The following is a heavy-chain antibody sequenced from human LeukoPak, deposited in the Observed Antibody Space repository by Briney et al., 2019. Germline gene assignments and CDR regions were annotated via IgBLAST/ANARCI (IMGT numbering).Heavy chain of an antibody. CDR3: AREVSRRDFDGSHYYYGMDV. V-gene: IGHV3-30-3*01. CDR1: GFTFSSYA. CDR2: ISYDGSNK. J-gene: IGHJ6*02. D-gene: IGHD3-9*01. Sequence: GGSLRLSCAASGFTFSSYAMHWVRQAPGKGLEWVAVISYDGSNKYYADSVKGRFTISRDNSKNTLYLQMNSLRAEDTAVYYCAREVSRRDFDGSHYYYGMDVWGQGTTVTVSS.